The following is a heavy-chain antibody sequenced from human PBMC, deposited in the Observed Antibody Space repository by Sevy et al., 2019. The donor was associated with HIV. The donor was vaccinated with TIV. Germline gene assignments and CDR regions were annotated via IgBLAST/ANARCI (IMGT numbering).Heavy chain of an antibody. CDR1: GASISSSGYY. J-gene: IGHJ4*02. CDR2: IRYSGST. D-gene: IGHD6-19*01. V-gene: IGHV4-39*01. CDR3: AGPILTYRSGWSYYDH. Sequence: SETLSLTCTVSGASISSSGYYWGWIRQPPGKGLEWIASIRYSGSTYYNPSLRSRVTISAGAPKNQFSLKLNSVTAADTAVYYCAGPILTYRSGWSYYDHWGQGTVVTVSS.